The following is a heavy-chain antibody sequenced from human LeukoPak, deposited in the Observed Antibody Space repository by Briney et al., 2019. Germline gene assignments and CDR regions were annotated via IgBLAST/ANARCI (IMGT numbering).Heavy chain of an antibody. CDR2: IWYDGSNK. J-gene: IGHJ4*02. CDR1: GFTFSSYG. D-gene: IGHD2-21*02. Sequence: PGGSLRLSCAASGFTFSSYGMHWVRQAPGKGLEWVAVIWYDGSNKYYADSVKGRFTISRDNSKNTLYLQMNSLRAEDTAVYYCARVLGIVVVTVPYDYWGQGTLVTVSS. V-gene: IGHV3-33*01. CDR3: ARVLGIVVVTVPYDY.